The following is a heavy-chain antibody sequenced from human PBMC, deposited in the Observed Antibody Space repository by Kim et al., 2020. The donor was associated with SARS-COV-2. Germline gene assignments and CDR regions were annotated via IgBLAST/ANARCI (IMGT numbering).Heavy chain of an antibody. CDR3: ARGLPNLQLRFFDY. CDR1: GGSFSGYY. V-gene: IGHV4-34*01. Sequence: SETLSLTCAVYGGSFSGYYWSWIRQPPGKGLEWIGEINHSGSTNYNPSLKSRVTISVDTSKNQFSLKLSSVTAADTAVYYCARGLPNLQLRFFDYWGQGT. J-gene: IGHJ4*02. D-gene: IGHD3-3*01. CDR2: INHSGST.